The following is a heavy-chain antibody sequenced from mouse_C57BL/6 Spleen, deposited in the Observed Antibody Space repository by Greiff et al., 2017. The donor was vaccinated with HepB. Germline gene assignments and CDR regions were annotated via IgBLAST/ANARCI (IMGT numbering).Heavy chain of an antibody. J-gene: IGHJ4*01. CDR1: GYTFTDYN. CDR2: INPNNGGT. CDR3: ARERDGYYAMDY. Sequence: EVKLQESGPELVKPGASVKMSCKASGYTFTDYNMHWVKQSHGKSLEWIGYINPNNGGTSYNQKFKGKATLTVNKSSSTAYMELRSLTSEDSAVYYCARERDGYYAMDYWGQGTSVTVSS. D-gene: IGHD2-3*01. V-gene: IGHV1-22*01.